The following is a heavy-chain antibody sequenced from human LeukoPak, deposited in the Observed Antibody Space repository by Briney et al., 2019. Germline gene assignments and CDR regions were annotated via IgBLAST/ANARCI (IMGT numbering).Heavy chain of an antibody. J-gene: IGHJ4*02. CDR3: AKARAIVVVTAIQN. Sequence: GGSLRLSCAASGFILSGHWMYWVRHVSGEGLVWLSRIKSDGSDTTYADSVKGRFTISRDNAKNTLYLQMNSLRAEDTAVYYCAKARAIVVVTAIQNWGQGTLVTVSS. D-gene: IGHD2-21*02. CDR2: IKSDGSDT. V-gene: IGHV3-74*01. CDR1: GFILSGHW.